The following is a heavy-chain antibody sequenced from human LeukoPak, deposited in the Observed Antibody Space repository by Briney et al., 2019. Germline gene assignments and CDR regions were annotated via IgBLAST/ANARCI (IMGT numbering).Heavy chain of an antibody. Sequence: PSETLSLTCAVYGGSFSGCYWSWIRQPPGKGLEWIGEINHSGSTNYNPSLKSRVTISVVTSKNQFSLKLSSVTAADTAVYYCAREVVAAAGTGWFDPWGQGTLVTVSS. J-gene: IGHJ5*02. D-gene: IGHD6-13*01. CDR2: INHSGST. CDR1: GGSFSGCY. CDR3: AREVVAAAGTGWFDP. V-gene: IGHV4-34*01.